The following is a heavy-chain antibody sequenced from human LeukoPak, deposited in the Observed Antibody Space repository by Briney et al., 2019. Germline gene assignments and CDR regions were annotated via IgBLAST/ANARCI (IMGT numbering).Heavy chain of an antibody. V-gene: IGHV1-2*02. CDR3: AREYYYDSSGYSH. D-gene: IGHD3-22*01. CDR1: GYTFTGYY. Sequence: ASVKVSCKASGYTFTGYYMHWVRQAPGQGLEWMGWINPNSGGTNYAQKFQGRVTMTRGTSISTAYMELSRLRSDDTAVYYCAREYYYDSSGYSHWGQGTLVTVSS. J-gene: IGHJ4*02. CDR2: INPNSGGT.